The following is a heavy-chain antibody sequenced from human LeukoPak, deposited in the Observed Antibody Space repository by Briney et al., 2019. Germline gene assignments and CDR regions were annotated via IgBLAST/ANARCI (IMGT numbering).Heavy chain of an antibody. V-gene: IGHV3-7*03. D-gene: IGHD3-10*02. CDR1: GYTFSPYW. Sequence: GGSLRLSCVASGYTFSPYWMSWVRQTPGKGLEWVASISNGGSATYYVGSVRGRFTISRDGAKNSLFLQMNGLRADDTAVYYCTRENYVPDSWGQGTLVTVSS. J-gene: IGHJ4*02. CDR3: TRENYVPDS. CDR2: ISNGGSAT.